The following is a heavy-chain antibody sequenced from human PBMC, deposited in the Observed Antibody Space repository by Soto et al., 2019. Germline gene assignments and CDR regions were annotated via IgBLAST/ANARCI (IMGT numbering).Heavy chain of an antibody. CDR1: GYTFTVYY. J-gene: IGHJ5*02. CDR2: INPNSGGP. V-gene: IGHV1-2*02. Sequence: SVKVSCKASGYTFTVYYIHWVRQAPGQGPEWMGWINPNSGGPNYAQKFQGRVTMTRDTSISTAYIELSSLRSDDTAVYYCAREVALGSGKWFDHWGQGTLVTVSS. D-gene: IGHD1-26*01. CDR3: AREVALGSGKWFDH.